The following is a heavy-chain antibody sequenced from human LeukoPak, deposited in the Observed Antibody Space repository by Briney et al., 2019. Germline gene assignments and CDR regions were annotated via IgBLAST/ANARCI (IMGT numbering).Heavy chain of an antibody. CDR1: GTSISNYY. J-gene: IGHJ5*02. CDR2: IYYSGST. CDR3: ARGATVRHGDYSTYNLFDP. V-gene: IGHV4-59*01. Sequence: SETLSLTCTVSGTSISNYYWSWIRQPPGKGLEWIAYIYYSGSTNYNPSLKSRVTISVDTSKNQFSLKLSSVTAADTAVYYCARGATVRHGDYSTYNLFDPWGQGTLVTVSS. D-gene: IGHD4-17*01.